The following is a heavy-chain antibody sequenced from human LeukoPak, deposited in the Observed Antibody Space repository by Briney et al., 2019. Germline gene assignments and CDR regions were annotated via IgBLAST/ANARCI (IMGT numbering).Heavy chain of an antibody. J-gene: IGHJ4*02. CDR2: INHSGST. D-gene: IGHD2-15*01. V-gene: IGHV4-34*01. CDR1: GFTFRDAW. CDR3: ARRYCRDVGCTKVSDY. Sequence: GSLRFSCAASGFTFRDAWVSWIRQPPGKGLEWIGEINHSGSTKYNPSLKSRVTLSVDTSKNQFSLNLNSLTAADTAVYYCARRYCRDVGCTKVSDYWGLGTLVTVSS.